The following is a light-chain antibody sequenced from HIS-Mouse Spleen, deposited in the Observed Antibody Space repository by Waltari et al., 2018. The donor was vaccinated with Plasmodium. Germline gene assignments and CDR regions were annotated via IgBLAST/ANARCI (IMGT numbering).Light chain of an antibody. V-gene: IGLV1-47*01. CDR3: AAWDDSLSGRV. CDR2: RNN. CDR1: SSNIGSNY. Sequence: QSVLTQPPSASGTPGPRVTISCSGRSSNIGSNYVYWYQQPPGTAPKLLIYRNNQRPSGVPDRFSGSKSGTSASLAISGLRSEDEADYYCAAWDDSLSGRVFGGGTKLTVL. J-gene: IGLJ3*02.